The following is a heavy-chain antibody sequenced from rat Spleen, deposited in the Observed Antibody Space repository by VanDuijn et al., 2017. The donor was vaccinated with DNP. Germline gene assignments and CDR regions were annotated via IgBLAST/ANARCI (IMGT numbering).Heavy chain of an antibody. J-gene: IGHJ2*01. Sequence: QVQLKESGPGVVQPSQTLSLTCTVSALSLTDNSVHWVRQTPGKVLEWIAAISSRGNTYYNSLLESRLSISRDTPKSQVFLKMNSLHTADSAIYYCAAGLVYWGQGVLVSVSS. CDR2: ISSRGNT. CDR1: ALSLTDNS. CDR3: AAGLVY. V-gene: IGHV2-6*01.